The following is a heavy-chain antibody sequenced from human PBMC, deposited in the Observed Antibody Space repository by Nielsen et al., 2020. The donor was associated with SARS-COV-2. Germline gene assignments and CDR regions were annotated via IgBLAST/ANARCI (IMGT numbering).Heavy chain of an antibody. V-gene: IGHV3-7*05. D-gene: IGHD4-23*01. J-gene: IGHJ5*02. CDR1: GFTFSSYW. Sequence: GGSLRLSCAASGFTFSSYWMSWVRQAPGKGLEWVANIKQDGSEKYYVDSVKGRFTISRDNAKNSLYLQMNSLRAEDTAVYYCAKDGGYGGNSGGFDPWGQGTLVTVSS. CDR3: AKDGGYGGNSGGFDP. CDR2: IKQDGSEK.